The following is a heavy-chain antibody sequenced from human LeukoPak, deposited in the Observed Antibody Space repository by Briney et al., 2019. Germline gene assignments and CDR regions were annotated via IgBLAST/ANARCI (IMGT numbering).Heavy chain of an antibody. V-gene: IGHV1-18*01. CDR1: GYTFTRYG. Sequence: ASVKVSCKASGYTFTRYGISWVRQAPGQGLEWLGWISAYNGDTNYPQNLQGRVTMTTDTSTSTAYMELRSLRSDDTAVYYCVRDPSNTSGWHIYFDYWGQGTLVTVSS. D-gene: IGHD6-19*01. CDR2: ISAYNGDT. J-gene: IGHJ4*02. CDR3: VRDPSNTSGWHIYFDY.